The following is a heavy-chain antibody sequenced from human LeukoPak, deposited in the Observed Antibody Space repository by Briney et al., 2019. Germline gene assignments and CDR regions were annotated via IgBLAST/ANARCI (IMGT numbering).Heavy chain of an antibody. J-gene: IGHJ4*02. CDR1: GLTFSDHY. V-gene: IGHV3-11*01. CDR3: ARGKRGFRN. CDR2: IDRTGAGF. D-gene: IGHD5-12*01. Sequence: GGSLRLSCVASGLTFSDHYMSWIRQAPGKGLEWLSYIDRTGAGFYYTDSVKGRFVISRDNDKSTLFLQMNNLTAKDTAKYYCARGKRGFRNWGQGTLVTVSS.